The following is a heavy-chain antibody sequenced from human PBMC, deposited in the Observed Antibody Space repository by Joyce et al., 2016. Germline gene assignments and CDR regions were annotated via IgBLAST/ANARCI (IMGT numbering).Heavy chain of an antibody. CDR3: TRALAVTGPGWGRAVDY. J-gene: IGHJ4*02. D-gene: IGHD6-19*01. Sequence: EVQLVESGGALVQPGGSLRLSCAASGFTFSNYNMNWVRQAPGKGLEWISYISSSGTTTYYADAVKGRFTISRDNAKNSLYLQMNSLRDEDTAFYYCTRALAVTGPGWGRAVDYWGQGTLVTVSS. V-gene: IGHV3-48*02. CDR2: ISSSGTTT. CDR1: GFTFSNYN.